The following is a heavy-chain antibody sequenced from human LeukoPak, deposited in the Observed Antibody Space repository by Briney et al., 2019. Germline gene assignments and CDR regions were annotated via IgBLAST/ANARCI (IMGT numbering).Heavy chain of an antibody. CDR2: INHSGST. D-gene: IGHD5-24*01. CDR1: GGSFSGYY. CDR3: ARGPGYGYNIKRLDY. Sequence: PSETLSLTCAVYGGSFSGYYWSWLRQPPGKGLEWIGEINHSGSTNYNPSLKSRVTISVDTSKNQFSLKLSSVTAADTAVYYCARGPGYGYNIKRLDYWGQGTLVTVSS. J-gene: IGHJ4*02. V-gene: IGHV4-34*01.